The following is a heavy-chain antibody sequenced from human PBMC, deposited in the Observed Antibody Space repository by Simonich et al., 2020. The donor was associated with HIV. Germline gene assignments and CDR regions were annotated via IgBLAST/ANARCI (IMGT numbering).Heavy chain of an antibody. V-gene: IGHV4-34*01. J-gene: IGHJ1*01. Sequence: QVQLPQWGAGLLKPSATLSLTCAVYGGSFRGYYWSWLRQPPGKGLEWIREINHIERPNDNPSLQSRVTISVYTSKNQFSLKLSSVTAADTAVYYCARRRREQLVTYFQHWGQGTLVTVSS. CDR3: ARRRREQLVTYFQH. CDR2: INHIERP. D-gene: IGHD6-6*01. CDR1: GGSFRGYY.